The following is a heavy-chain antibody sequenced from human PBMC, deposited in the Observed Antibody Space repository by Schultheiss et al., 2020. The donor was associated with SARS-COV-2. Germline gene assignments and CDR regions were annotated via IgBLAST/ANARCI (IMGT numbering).Heavy chain of an antibody. CDR1: GYTFTGYY. CDR2: INPSGGST. V-gene: IGHV1-46*01. CDR3: ARDPLYSSGWAPCYYYGMDV. Sequence: ASVKVSCKASGYTFTGYYMHWVRQAPGQGLEWMGIINPSGGSTSYAQKFQGRVTMTRDTSTSTVYMELSSLRSEDTAVYYCARDPLYSSGWAPCYYYGMDVWGQGTTVTVSS. D-gene: IGHD6-19*01. J-gene: IGHJ6*02.